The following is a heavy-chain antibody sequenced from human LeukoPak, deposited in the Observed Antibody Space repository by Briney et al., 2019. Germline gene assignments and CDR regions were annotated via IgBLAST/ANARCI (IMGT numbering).Heavy chain of an antibody. CDR3: ARANDQIQPWSCFDY. V-gene: IGHV4-59*12. D-gene: IGHD5-18*01. J-gene: IGHJ4*02. Sequence: SETLSLTCTVSGGSISSYYWSWIRQPPGKGLEWIGYIYYSGSTNYNPSLKSRVTISVDTSKNQFSLKLSSVTAADTAVYYCARANDQIQPWSCFDYWGQGTLVTVSS. CDR2: IYYSGST. CDR1: GGSISSYY.